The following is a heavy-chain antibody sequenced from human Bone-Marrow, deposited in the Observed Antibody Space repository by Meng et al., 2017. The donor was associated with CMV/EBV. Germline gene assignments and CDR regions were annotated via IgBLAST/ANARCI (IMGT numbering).Heavy chain of an antibody. CDR3: AREGGGDIVVVPAAMTYYYYGMDV. Sequence: ASVKVSCKASGYTFTNYDINWVRQATGQGLEWMGWMSPRTGNTGYAQKFQGRVTMTKNITTSTAYMELNSLTFEDTAMYYCAREGGGDIVVVPAAMTYYYYGMDVWGQGTTVTVSS. CDR2: MSPRTGNT. CDR1: GYTFTNYD. V-gene: IGHV1-8*01. J-gene: IGHJ6*02. D-gene: IGHD2-2*01.